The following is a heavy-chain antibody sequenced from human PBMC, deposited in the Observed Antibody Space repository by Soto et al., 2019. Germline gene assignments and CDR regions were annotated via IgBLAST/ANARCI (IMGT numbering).Heavy chain of an antibody. Sequence: ASVKVSCKASGHTFTSYDINWVRQATGQGLEWMGWMNPNSGNTGYAQKFQGRVTMTRNTSISTAYMELSSLRSEDTAVYYCARVVGTVTTVSPYYYYYGMDVWGQGTTVTVSS. J-gene: IGHJ6*02. D-gene: IGHD4-17*01. V-gene: IGHV1-8*01. CDR1: GHTFTSYD. CDR2: MNPNSGNT. CDR3: ARVVGTVTTVSPYYYYYGMDV.